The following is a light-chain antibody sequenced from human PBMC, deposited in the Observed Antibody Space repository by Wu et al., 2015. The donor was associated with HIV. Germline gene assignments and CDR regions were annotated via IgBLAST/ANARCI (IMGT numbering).Light chain of an antibody. CDR1: QSISIW. CDR3: QELNSHPYT. J-gene: IGKJ2*01. V-gene: IGKV1-5*03. Sequence: DIQMTQSPSTLSASVGDRVTITCRASQSISIWVAWYQQKSGKAPKLLIYKASNLQSGVPSRFSGSGSGTEFTLTISSLQPDDFATYYCQELNSHPYTFGQGTKAGD. CDR2: KAS.